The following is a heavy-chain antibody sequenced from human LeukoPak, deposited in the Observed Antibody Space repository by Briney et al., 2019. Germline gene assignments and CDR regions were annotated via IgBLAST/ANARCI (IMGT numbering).Heavy chain of an antibody. CDR3: ARALYPGIGDY. J-gene: IGHJ4*02. CDR2: INPSGGST. D-gene: IGHD6-13*01. Sequence: GASVKVSCKASGYTFTGYYMHWVRQAPGQGVEWMGIINPSGGSTSYAQKFQGRVTMTRDTSTSTVYMELSSLRSEDTAVYYCARALYPGIGDYWGQGTLVTVSS. CDR1: GYTFTGYY. V-gene: IGHV1-46*01.